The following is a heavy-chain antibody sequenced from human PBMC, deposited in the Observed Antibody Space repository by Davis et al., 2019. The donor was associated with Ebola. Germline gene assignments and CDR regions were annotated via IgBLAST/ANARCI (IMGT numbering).Heavy chain of an antibody. Sequence: ASVKVSCKASGYTFTHYGISWVRQAPGQGLEWMGWINPHNGNTNYAQNVQGRVIMTSDTATTTAYMEVGSLRSDDTAVYYCARAQFPTTSDHWGQGTLVTVSS. CDR1: GYTFTHYG. CDR3: ARAQFPTTSDH. CDR2: INPHNGNT. D-gene: IGHD1-1*01. V-gene: IGHV1-18*04. J-gene: IGHJ4*02.